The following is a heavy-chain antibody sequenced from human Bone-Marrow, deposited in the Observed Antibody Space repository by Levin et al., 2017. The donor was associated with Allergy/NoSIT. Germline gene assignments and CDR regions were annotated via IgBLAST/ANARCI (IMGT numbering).Heavy chain of an antibody. D-gene: IGHD1-1*01. Sequence: GGSLRLSCDTSGFTFSRHWMNWARQVPGKGLEWVASIRQDGFETFYAGSVRGRFAISRDNIGDSVSLQMNSLRVEDTAVYYCMGGERNDWGLFDVWGQGTLVTVSS. CDR3: MGGERNDWGLFDV. V-gene: IGHV3-7*01. J-gene: IGHJ4*02. CDR1: GFTFSRHW. CDR2: IRQDGFET.